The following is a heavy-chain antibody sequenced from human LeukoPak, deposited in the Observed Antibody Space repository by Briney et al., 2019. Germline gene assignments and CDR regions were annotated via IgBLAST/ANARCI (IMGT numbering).Heavy chain of an antibody. CDR1: GFTFGSYE. J-gene: IGHJ4*02. D-gene: IGHD3-22*01. CDR2: IGGSGTST. V-gene: IGHV3-48*03. CDR3: ARDNYDSSGYYFD. Sequence: GGSLRLSCAASGFTFGSYEMNWVRQAPGKRLEWVSYIGGSGTSTYYADSVKGRFTISRDNAKNSLYLQMNSLRAEDTAVYYCARDNYDSSGYYFDWGQGTLVTVSS.